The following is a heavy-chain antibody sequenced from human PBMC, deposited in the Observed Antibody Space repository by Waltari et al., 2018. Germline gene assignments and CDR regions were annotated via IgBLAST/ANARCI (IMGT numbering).Heavy chain of an antibody. Sequence: QVQLQQWGAGLLRPSETLSLTCAVYGGSFSNYYWGWIRQPPGQGLEWFGEINHGENTNYNPSLKSRVTISVDTSKNQFSLRLNSVTAADTAIYYCARTGVAFYHDGSTSIDYWGQGTLVTVSS. V-gene: IGHV4-34*02. CDR3: ARTGVAFYHDGSTSIDY. CDR1: GGSFSNYY. D-gene: IGHD3-22*01. J-gene: IGHJ4*02. CDR2: INHGENT.